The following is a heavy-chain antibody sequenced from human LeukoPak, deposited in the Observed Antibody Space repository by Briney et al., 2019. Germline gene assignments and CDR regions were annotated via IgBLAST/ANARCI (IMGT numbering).Heavy chain of an antibody. J-gene: IGHJ5*02. V-gene: IGHV3-9*01. CDR2: ISWNSGSI. CDR1: GFTFDDYA. Sequence: PGGSLRLSCAASGFTFDDYAMHWVRQAPGKGLEWVSGISWNSGSIGYADSVKGRFTISGDNVKNSLYLQMNSLRAEDTALYYCAKGGPYDILTGPNNWFDPWGQGTLVTVSS. D-gene: IGHD3-9*01. CDR3: AKGGPYDILTGPNNWFDP.